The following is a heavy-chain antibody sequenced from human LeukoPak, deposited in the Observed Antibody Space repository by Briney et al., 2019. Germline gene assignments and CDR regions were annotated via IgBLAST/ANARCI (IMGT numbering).Heavy chain of an antibody. CDR2: ISWDGGNT. D-gene: IGHD3-3*01. Sequence: GGSLRLSCAASGFTFDDYTMHWVRQAPGKGLEWVSLISWDGGNTYYADSVKGRSTISRDNSKNSLYLQMNSLRTEDTALYYCAKGRYDFWSGSQYFDYWGQGTLVTVSS. J-gene: IGHJ4*02. CDR3: AKGRYDFWSGSQYFDY. CDR1: GFTFDDYT. V-gene: IGHV3-43*01.